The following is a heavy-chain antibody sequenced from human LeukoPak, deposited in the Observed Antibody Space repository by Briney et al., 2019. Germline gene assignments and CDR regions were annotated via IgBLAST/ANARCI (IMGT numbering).Heavy chain of an antibody. Sequence: SETLSLTCTVSGGSISSGDYYWSWIRQPPGKGLEWIGYIYYSGSTNYNPSLKSRVTISVDTSKNQFSLKLSSVTAADTAVYYCARVIVGADGRAFDIWGQGTMVTVSS. V-gene: IGHV4-61*08. D-gene: IGHD1-26*01. CDR2: IYYSGST. CDR1: GGSISSGDYY. J-gene: IGHJ3*02. CDR3: ARVIVGADGRAFDI.